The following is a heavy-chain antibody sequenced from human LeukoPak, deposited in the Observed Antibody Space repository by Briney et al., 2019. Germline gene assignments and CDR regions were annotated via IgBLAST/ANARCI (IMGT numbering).Heavy chain of an antibody. CDR3: ARSLAGPRARPSDY. Sequence: SETLSLTCTVSGGSIRSSNYYWGWIRQPPGRGLEWIGIIYYSGSTYYNPSLKSRVTISVDTSKNQISLKLISVTAADTAVYYCARSLAGPRARPSDYWGQGILVTVSS. CDR1: GGSIRSSNYY. J-gene: IGHJ4*02. CDR2: IYYSGST. V-gene: IGHV4-39*01. D-gene: IGHD6-19*01.